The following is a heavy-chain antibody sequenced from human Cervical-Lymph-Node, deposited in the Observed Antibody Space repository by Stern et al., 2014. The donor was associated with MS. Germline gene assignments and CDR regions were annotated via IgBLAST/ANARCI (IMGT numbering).Heavy chain of an antibody. V-gene: IGHV7-4-1*02. CDR3: ARLSRISIIGVVPDAFDI. D-gene: IGHD3-3*01. J-gene: IGHJ3*02. CDR1: GYTFSSHA. Sequence: QVQLVESGSELKKPGASVNVSCKASGYTFSSHALNWVRQAPGQGLEWMGWIDTKTGIPRYAQDFTGRFVFSLDTSVTTAYLQITTLKAEDTAVYYCARLSRISIIGVVPDAFDIWGQGTMVTVSS. CDR2: IDTKTGIP.